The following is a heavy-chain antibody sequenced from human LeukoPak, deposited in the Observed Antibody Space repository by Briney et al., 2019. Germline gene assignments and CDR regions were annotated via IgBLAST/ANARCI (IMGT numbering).Heavy chain of an antibody. V-gene: IGHV4-34*01. D-gene: IGHD1-1*01. CDR3: ARIGTTGTVYYYYGMDV. Sequence: NASETLSLSCGVHGGSFSGYYWTWIPQPPAKGLEWDGEINHSGSTNSNASLKRRVTISVDTSKNHFSLKLSSVTAADTAVYYCARIGTTGTVYYYYGMDVWGQGTTVTVSS. CDR2: INHSGST. J-gene: IGHJ6*02. CDR1: GGSFSGYY.